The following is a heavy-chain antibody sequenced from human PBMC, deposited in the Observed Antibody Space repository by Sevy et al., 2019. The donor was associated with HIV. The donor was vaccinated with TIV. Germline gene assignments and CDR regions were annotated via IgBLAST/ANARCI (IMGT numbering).Heavy chain of an antibody. CDR2: ISYDGSNK. Sequence: GGSLRLSCAASGFTFSSYAMHWVRQAPGKGLEWVAVISYDGSNKYYADSVKGRFTISRDNSKNTLYLQMNSLRAEDTAVYYCAREGRGIAPAGKYYYYYYMDVWGKGTTVTVSS. CDR1: GFTFSSYA. V-gene: IGHV3-30-3*01. CDR3: AREGRGIAPAGKYYYYYYMDV. J-gene: IGHJ6*03. D-gene: IGHD6-13*01.